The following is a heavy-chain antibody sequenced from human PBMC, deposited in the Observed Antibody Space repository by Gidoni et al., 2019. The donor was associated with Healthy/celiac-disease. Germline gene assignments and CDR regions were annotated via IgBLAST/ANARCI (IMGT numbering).Heavy chain of an antibody. J-gene: IGHJ4*02. CDR3: ARDRAAADPPDY. V-gene: IGHV1-69*06. CDR2: IIPIFGTA. D-gene: IGHD6-13*01. Sequence: PGQGLEWMGGIIPIFGTANYAQKFQGRVTITADKSTSTAYMELSSLRSEDTAVYYCARDRAAADPPDYWGQGTLVTVSS.